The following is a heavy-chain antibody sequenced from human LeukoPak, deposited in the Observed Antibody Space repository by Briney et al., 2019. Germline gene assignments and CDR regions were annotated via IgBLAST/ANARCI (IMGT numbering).Heavy chain of an antibody. J-gene: IGHJ4*02. CDR2: ISSNGGST. V-gene: IGHV3-64*01. Sequence: PGGSLRLSCAASGFTFSSYAMHWVRQAPGKGLEYVSAISSNGGSTYYANSVKGRFTISRDNSKNTLYLQMGSLRAEDMAVYYCARGGGYCSSTSCYTRYDYWGQGTLVTVSS. D-gene: IGHD2-2*02. CDR3: ARGGGYCSSTSCYTRYDY. CDR1: GFTFSSYA.